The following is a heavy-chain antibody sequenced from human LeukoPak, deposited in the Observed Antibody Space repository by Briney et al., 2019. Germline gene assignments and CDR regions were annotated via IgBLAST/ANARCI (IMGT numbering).Heavy chain of an antibody. D-gene: IGHD1-26*01. J-gene: IGHJ4*02. CDR1: GFTFSSYN. V-gene: IGHV3-21*01. CDR3: ARLRGLYSDTNRYQTALDC. Sequence: GGSLRLSCAASGFTFSSYNMNWVRQAPGRGLEWVSSISSSSTYIYYADSVTGRFTISRDNAKNSLYVQMNSLRAEDTAVYYCARLRGLYSDTNRYQTALDCWGQGTLVTVSS. CDR2: ISSSSTYI.